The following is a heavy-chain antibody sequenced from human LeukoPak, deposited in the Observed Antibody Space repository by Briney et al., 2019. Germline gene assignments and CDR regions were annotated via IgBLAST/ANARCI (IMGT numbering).Heavy chain of an antibody. CDR1: GYTFTSYD. J-gene: IGHJ3*02. V-gene: IGHV1-8*01. CDR2: MNPNSGNT. CDR3: AIMNCGGDCRAFDI. Sequence: APVKVSCKASGYTFTSYDINWVRQATGQGLEWMGWMNPNSGNTGYAQKFQGRVTMTRNTSISTAYMELSSLRSEDTAVYYCAIMNCGGDCRAFDIWGQGTMVTVSS. D-gene: IGHD2-21*02.